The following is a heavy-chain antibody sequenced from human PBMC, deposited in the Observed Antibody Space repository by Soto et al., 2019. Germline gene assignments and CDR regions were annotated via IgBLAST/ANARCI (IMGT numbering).Heavy chain of an antibody. CDR3: AREPPLPIAAAGVHYYGMDV. Sequence: KPSETLSLTCTVSGGSISSYYWSWIRQPAGKGLEWIVRIYTSGSTNYNPSLKSRVTMSVDTSKNQFSLKLSSVTAADTAVYYCAREPPLPIAAAGVHYYGMDVWGQGTTVTVSS. CDR1: GGSISSYY. J-gene: IGHJ6*02. CDR2: IYTSGST. D-gene: IGHD6-13*01. V-gene: IGHV4-4*07.